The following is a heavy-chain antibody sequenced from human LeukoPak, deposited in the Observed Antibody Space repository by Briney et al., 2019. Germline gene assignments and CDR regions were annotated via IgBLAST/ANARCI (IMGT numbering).Heavy chain of an antibody. D-gene: IGHD7-27*01. J-gene: IGHJ4*02. Sequence: GGSLRLSCAASGFTFSSYSMNWVRQAPGKGLEWVSSIGSSSSYIYYADSVKGRFTISRDNAKNSLYLQMNSLRAEDTAVYYCASPSTRTGFDYWGQGTLVTVSS. CDR2: IGSSSSYI. V-gene: IGHV3-21*01. CDR3: ASPSTRTGFDY. CDR1: GFTFSSYS.